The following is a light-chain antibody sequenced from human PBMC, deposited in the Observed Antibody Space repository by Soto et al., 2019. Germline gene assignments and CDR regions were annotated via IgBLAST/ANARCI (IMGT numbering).Light chain of an antibody. J-gene: IGKJ1*01. CDR3: QQYYSTPRT. CDR1: QSVLYSSNNKNY. V-gene: IGKV4-1*01. CDR2: WAS. Sequence: SVMTQSPESLAVSIGERATINCKSRQSVLYSSNNKNYLAWYQQKPGQPPKLLIYWASTRESGVPDRFSGSGSGTDFTLTISSLQAEDVAVYYCQQYYSTPRTFGQGTKVDI.